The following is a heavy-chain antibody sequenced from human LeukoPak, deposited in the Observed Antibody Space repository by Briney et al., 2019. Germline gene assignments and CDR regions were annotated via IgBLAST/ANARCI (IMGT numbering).Heavy chain of an antibody. CDR1: GGSFSGYY. V-gene: IGHV4-34*01. J-gene: IGHJ5*02. D-gene: IGHD3-16*01. CDR2: INHSGST. Sequence: PSETLSLTCAVYGGSFSGYYWSWIRQPPGKGLEWIGEINHSGSTNYNPSLKSRVTISVDTSKNQFSLKLSSVTAADTAVYYCASRSLGQQFSFQNWFDPWGQGTLVTVSS. CDR3: ASRSLGQQFSFQNWFDP.